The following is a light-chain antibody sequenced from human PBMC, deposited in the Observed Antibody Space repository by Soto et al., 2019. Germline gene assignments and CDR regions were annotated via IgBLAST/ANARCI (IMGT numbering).Light chain of an antibody. CDR2: GNS. CDR3: QSYDSSLSGWV. CDR1: SSNIGAGYD. Sequence: QPVLTQPPSVSGAPGQRVTISCTGSSSNIGAGYDVHWYQQLPGTAPKLLIYGNSNRPSGVPDRFSGSKSGTSASLAITGPQDEDEADYYCQSYDSSLSGWVFGGGTKLTVL. J-gene: IGLJ3*02. V-gene: IGLV1-40*01.